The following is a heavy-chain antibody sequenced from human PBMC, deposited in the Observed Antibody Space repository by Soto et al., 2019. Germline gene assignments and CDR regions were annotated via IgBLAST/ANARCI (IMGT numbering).Heavy chain of an antibody. J-gene: IGHJ4*02. CDR1: GFTVSSKY. CDR2: IYTGGNT. V-gene: IGHV3-66*01. D-gene: IGHD2-21*02. CDR3: VRDVGRAYCGGDCYSDD. Sequence: EVQLVESGGGLVQPGGSLRLSCVASGFTVSSKYMSWVRQAPGKGLEWVSVIYTGGNTYYADSVKGRFTISRDNSKNTLYLQMNRLRAEDTAVYYCVRDVGRAYCGGDCYSDDWGRGTLVTVS.